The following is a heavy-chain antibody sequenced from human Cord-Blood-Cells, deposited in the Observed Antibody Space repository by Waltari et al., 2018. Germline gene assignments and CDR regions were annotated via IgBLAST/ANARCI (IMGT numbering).Heavy chain of an antibody. CDR3: ARVGAYYDFWSGYDY. CDR1: GGSFSGYY. V-gene: IGHV4-34*01. CDR2: INHSGSP. D-gene: IGHD3-3*01. Sequence: QVQLQQWGAGLLKPSETLSLTCAVYGGSFSGYYWSWIRQPPGKGLEWIGEINHSGSPNYNPSLKSRVTISVDTSKNQFSLKLSSVTAADTAVYYCARVGAYYDFWSGYDYWGQGTLVTVSS. J-gene: IGHJ4*02.